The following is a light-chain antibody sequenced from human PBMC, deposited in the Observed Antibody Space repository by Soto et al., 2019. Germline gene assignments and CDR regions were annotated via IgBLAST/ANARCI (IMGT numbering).Light chain of an antibody. CDR3: QQRSNWIT. V-gene: IGKV3D-20*02. Sequence: IVLTHSAGTLSLSPGERATLSCRASQSVSNNYLAWYQQKPGQAPRLLIYGASTRATGIPDRFSGSGSGTEFTLTISSLEPEDFAVYYCQQRSNWITFGQGTRLEIK. CDR1: QSVSNNY. CDR2: GAS. J-gene: IGKJ5*01.